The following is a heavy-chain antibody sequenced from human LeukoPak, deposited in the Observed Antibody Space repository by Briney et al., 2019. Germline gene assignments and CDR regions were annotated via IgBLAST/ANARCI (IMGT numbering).Heavy chain of an antibody. CDR3: ARAADNSGYYPAY. CDR1: GFTFSTYG. Sequence: GRSLRLSCAASGFTFSTYGLHWVRQAPGKGLEWVSFISYDGSNKYYADSVKGRFTISRVNAKNTLYLQMNSLTSEDTAVYFCARAADNSGYYPAYWGQGTLLTVSS. J-gene: IGHJ4*02. D-gene: IGHD3-22*01. CDR2: ISYDGSNK. V-gene: IGHV3-30*03.